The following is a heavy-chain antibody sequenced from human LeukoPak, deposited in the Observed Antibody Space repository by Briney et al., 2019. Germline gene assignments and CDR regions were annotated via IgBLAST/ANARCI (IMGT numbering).Heavy chain of an antibody. V-gene: IGHV4-38-2*02. J-gene: IGHJ5*02. CDR1: GYSISSGYY. CDR2: IYHSGGT. Sequence: PSETLSLTCAVSGYSISSGYYWGWIRQPPGKGLEWIGSIYHSGGTYYNPSLKSRVTISVDTSKNQFSLKLSSVTAADTAVYYCAREGEYCSSTSCYGNWFDPWGQGTLVTVSS. CDR3: AREGEYCSSTSCYGNWFDP. D-gene: IGHD2-2*01.